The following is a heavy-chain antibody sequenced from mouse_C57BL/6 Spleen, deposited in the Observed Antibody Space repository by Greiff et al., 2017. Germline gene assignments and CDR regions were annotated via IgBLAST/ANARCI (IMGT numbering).Heavy chain of an antibody. CDR1: GYSFTGYY. Sequence: EVKLQQSGPELVKPGASVKISCKASGYSFTGYYMNWVKQSPEKSLEWIGEINPSTGGTTYNQKFKAKATLTVDKSSSTAYMQLKSLTSEDSAVYYCARELYYYGSSHPAWFAYWGQGTLVTVSA. CDR2: INPSTGGT. D-gene: IGHD1-1*01. CDR3: ARELYYYGSSHPAWFAY. V-gene: IGHV1-42*01. J-gene: IGHJ3*01.